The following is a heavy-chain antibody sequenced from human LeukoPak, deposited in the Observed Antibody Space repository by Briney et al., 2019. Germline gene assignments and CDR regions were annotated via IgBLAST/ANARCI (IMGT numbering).Heavy chain of an antibody. D-gene: IGHD3-22*01. CDR2: ISSSSSYI. CDR3: AREVRYDSSGYYQHTTLYYYYYMDV. J-gene: IGHJ6*03. CDR1: GFTFSSYE. V-gene: IGHV3-21*01. Sequence: KPGGSLRLSCAASGFTFSSYEMNWVRRAPGKGLEWVSSISSSSSYIYYADSVKGRFTISRDNAKNSLYLQMNSLRAEDTAVYYCAREVRYDSSGYYQHTTLYYYYYMDVWGKGTTVTVSS.